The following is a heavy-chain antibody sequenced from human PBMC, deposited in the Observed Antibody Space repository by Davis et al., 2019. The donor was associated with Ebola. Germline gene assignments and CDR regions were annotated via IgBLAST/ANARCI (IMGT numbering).Heavy chain of an antibody. V-gene: IGHV3-23*01. CDR2: ISGSGGST. CDR3: ARTPQYYYDSSGYPPYYYYYMDV. J-gene: IGHJ6*03. Sequence: GESLKISCAASGFTFSSYAMSWVRQAPGKGLEWVSAISGSGGSTYYADSVKGRFTISRDNAKNSLYLQMNSLRDEDTAVYYCARTPQYYYDSSGYPPYYYYYMDVWGKGTTVTVSS. CDR1: GFTFSSYA. D-gene: IGHD3-22*01.